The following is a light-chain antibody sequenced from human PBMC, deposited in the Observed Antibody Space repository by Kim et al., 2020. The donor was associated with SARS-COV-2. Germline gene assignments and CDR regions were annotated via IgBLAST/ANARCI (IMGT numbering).Light chain of an antibody. CDR3: STWDDSLNGVV. CDR2: YDD. J-gene: IGLJ3*02. Sequence: ELTQPPSVSGAPRQMVTISCSGSSSNIGNNAINWYQQVPGKSPKLLIYYDDVLASGVSDRFSGSRSGTSASLDISGLQSDDEADYYCSTWDDSLNGVVFGGGTQLTVL. CDR1: SSNIGNNA. V-gene: IGLV1-36*01.